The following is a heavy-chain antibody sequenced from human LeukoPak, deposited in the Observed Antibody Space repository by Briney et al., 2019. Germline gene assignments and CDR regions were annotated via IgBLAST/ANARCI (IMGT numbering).Heavy chain of an antibody. D-gene: IGHD6-19*01. CDR1: GFTFSSYG. V-gene: IGHV3-23*01. Sequence: GGSLRLSCAASGFTFSSYGMSWVRQAPGKGLEWVSAISGSGGSTYYADSVKGRFTISRDNSKNTLYLQMNSLRAEDTAVYYCAKDVGVAGIWYFDLWGRGTLVTVSS. CDR3: AKDVGVAGIWYFDL. J-gene: IGHJ2*01. CDR2: ISGSGGST.